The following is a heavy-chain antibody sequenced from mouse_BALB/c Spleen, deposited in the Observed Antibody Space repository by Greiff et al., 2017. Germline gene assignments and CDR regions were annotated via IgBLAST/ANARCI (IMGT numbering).Heavy chain of an antibody. CDR2: ISSGGSYT. Sequence: EVQRVESGGDLVKPGGSLKLSCAASGFTFSSYGMSWVRQTPDKRLEWVATISSGGSYTYYPDSVKGRFTISRDNAKNTLYLQMSSLKSEDTAMYYCARHGYYGSSSWFAYWGQGTLVTVSA. J-gene: IGHJ3*01. V-gene: IGHV5-6*01. CDR3: ARHGYYGSSSWFAY. CDR1: GFTFSSYG. D-gene: IGHD1-1*01.